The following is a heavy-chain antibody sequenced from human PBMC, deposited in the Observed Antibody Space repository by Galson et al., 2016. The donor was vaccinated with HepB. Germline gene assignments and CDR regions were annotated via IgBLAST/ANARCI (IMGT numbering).Heavy chain of an antibody. Sequence: QSGAEVKKPGESLKISCQGSGYNFNIFWIAWVRQKPGKGLEWMGIIYPDDSDAKYSPSFEGRVTFSADKSINTVYLQWSSLEASDTAIYYCARQGPEDYDGTGLGRWGQGTLVTVS. J-gene: IGHJ4*02. CDR3: ARQGPEDYDGTGLGR. V-gene: IGHV5-51*01. D-gene: IGHD3-16*01. CDR2: IYPDDSDA. CDR1: GYNFNIFW.